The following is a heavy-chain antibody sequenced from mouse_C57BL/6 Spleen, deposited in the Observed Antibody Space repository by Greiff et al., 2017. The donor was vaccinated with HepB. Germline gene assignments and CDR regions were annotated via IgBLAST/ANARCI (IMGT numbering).Heavy chain of an antibody. J-gene: IGHJ2*01. V-gene: IGHV1-64*01. CDR3: ARGGRQYDFDD. D-gene: IGHD6-1*01. Sequence: QVHVKQPGAELVKPGASVKLSCKASGYTFTSYWMHWVKQRPGHGLEWIGMIHPNSGSTNYNEKFKSKATLTVDKSSSTAYMQLSSLTSEDAAVYYCARGGRQYDFDDWGQGTTVTGSS. CDR2: IHPNSGST. CDR1: GYTFTSYW.